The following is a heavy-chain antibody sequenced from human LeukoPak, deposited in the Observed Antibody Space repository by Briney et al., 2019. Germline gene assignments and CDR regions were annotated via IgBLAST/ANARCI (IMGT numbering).Heavy chain of an antibody. D-gene: IGHD3-3*01. J-gene: IGHJ5*02. V-gene: IGHV3-74*01. CDR3: ARDLRFLEWLPYNWFDP. CDR1: GFTFSSYG. CDR2: INSDGSST. Sequence: GGPLRLSCAASGFTFSSYGMHWVRQAPGKGLVWVSRINSDGSSTSYADSVKGRFTISRDNAKNTLYLQMNSLRAEDTAVYYCARDLRFLEWLPYNWFDPWGQGTLVTVSS.